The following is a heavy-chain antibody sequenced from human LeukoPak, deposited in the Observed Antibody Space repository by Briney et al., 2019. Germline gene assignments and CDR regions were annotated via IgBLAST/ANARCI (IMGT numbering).Heavy chain of an antibody. J-gene: IGHJ4*02. V-gene: IGHV3-30-3*01. D-gene: IGHD3-10*01. CDR1: GFTFSAYA. CDR2: ISYDGSNK. CDR3: ARNPTWVGGYFDY. Sequence: GGSLRLSCAASGFTFSAYAMHWVRQAPGKGLEWVAVISYDGSNKYYADSVKGRFTISRDNSKNTLFLQMNSLRAEDTAVYYCARNPTWVGGYFDYWGQGTLVTVSS.